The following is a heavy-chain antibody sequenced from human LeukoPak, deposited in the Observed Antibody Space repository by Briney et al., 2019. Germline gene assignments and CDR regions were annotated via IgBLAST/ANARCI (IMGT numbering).Heavy chain of an antibody. CDR2: INHSGST. CDR3: ARALGYCSGGSCYWPYYYYGMDV. CDR1: GGSFSGYY. V-gene: IGHV4-34*01. Sequence: SETLSLTCAVYGGSFSGYYWSWIRQPPGKGLEWIREINHSGSTNYNPSLKSRVTISVDTSKNQYSLKLRSVTAAETAVYYCARALGYCSGGSCYWPYYYYGMDVWGQGTTVTVSS. J-gene: IGHJ6*02. D-gene: IGHD2-15*01.